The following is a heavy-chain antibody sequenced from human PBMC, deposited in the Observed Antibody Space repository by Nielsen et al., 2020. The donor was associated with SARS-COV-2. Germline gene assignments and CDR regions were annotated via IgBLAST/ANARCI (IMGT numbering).Heavy chain of an antibody. J-gene: IGHJ4*02. Sequence: GESLKISCAASGFTFSSYGMHWVRQAPGKGLEWVAVIWYDGSNKYYADSVKGRFTISRDNSKNTLYLQMNSLRAEDTAVYYCARVVTHYCSGGSCPYYFDYWGQGTLVTVSS. CDR3: ARVVTHYCSGGSCPYYFDY. CDR2: IWYDGSNK. V-gene: IGHV3-30*19. D-gene: IGHD2-15*01. CDR1: GFTFSSYG.